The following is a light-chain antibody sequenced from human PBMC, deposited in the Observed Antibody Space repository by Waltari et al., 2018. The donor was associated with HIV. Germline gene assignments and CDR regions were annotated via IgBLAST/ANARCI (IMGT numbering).Light chain of an antibody. V-gene: IGLV1-44*01. CDR2: GRD. CDR3: AVWDDSVNGYV. Sequence: QSALTQPPSTSGPPGQRVTISCSGSSATIGKYVVTCFQQVPGTAPKLLVSGRDQRPSGVPDRFSGSKSGTSGSLAISGLQSEDEGDYYCAVWDDSVNGYVFGTGTKVTVL. J-gene: IGLJ1*01. CDR1: SATIGKYV.